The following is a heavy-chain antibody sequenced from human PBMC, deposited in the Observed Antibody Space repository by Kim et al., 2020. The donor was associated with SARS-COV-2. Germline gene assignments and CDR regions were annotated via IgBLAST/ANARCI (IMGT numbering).Heavy chain of an antibody. D-gene: IGHD5-12*01. Sequence: QKFQGRVTMTRDTSTSTVYMELSSLRSEDTAVYYCARDGGGGYDSGYFDYWGQGTLVTVSS. CDR3: ARDGGGGYDSGYFDY. J-gene: IGHJ4*02. V-gene: IGHV1-46*01.